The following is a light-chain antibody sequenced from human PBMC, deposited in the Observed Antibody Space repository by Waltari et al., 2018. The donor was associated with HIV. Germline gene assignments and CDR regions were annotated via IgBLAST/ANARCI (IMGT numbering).Light chain of an antibody. J-gene: IGKJ5*01. Sequence: DVVVTQSPLSLSVTLGQPASISCKSSHSVVHTDGNTYLNWFQQRPGQSPRRLIYRVSKRDSGVPDRFSGSGSGADFTLRISRVEAEDVGVYYGMFWPQNTFGQGTRLEIK. CDR1: HSVVHTDGNTY. CDR2: RVS. V-gene: IGKV2-30*02. CDR3: MFWPQNT.